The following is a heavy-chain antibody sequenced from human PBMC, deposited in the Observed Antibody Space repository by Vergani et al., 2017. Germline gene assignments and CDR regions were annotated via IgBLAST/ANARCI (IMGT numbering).Heavy chain of an antibody. V-gene: IGHV3-21*01. CDR1: GFTFSHYS. CDR3: ARDQTTVTYKGAFVI. CDR2: ISVNNDDV. J-gene: IGHJ3*02. D-gene: IGHD4-17*01. Sequence: EVQMVESGGGLVKPGGSLRLSCVASGFTFSHYSMNWVRQAPGKGLEWVSSISVNNDDVYYADSVKGRFTISRDNSKDTLHLQMGSLRVEDMAMYYCARDQTTVTYKGAFVIWGEGTMVIVAS.